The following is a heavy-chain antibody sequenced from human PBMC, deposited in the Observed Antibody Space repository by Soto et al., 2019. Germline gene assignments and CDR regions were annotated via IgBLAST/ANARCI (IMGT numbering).Heavy chain of an antibody. V-gene: IGHV4-59*08. D-gene: IGHD5-18*01. CDR2: IYYSGTT. CDR1: GGSISSYY. Sequence: QVQLQESGPGLVKPSETLSLTCTVSGGSISSYYWSWIRQPPGNGLEWIGYIYYSGTTNYNPSLKSRVTISVDTSKNQLSLKLSSVTAADTAVYYCARRYGYSFDYWGQGTLVTVSS. CDR3: ARRYGYSFDY. J-gene: IGHJ4*02.